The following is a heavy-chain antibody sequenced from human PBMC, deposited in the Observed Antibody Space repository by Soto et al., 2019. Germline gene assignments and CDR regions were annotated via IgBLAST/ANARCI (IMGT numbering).Heavy chain of an antibody. CDR1: GFAFSGYG. D-gene: IGHD2-15*01. J-gene: IGHJ6*02. Sequence: PGGSLRLSCAASGFAFSGYGMHWVRQAPGKGLEWVAFIWFDGSDALYSDSVKGRFSITSDNSKNTLFLQLNSLRGDDTAVYYCAREGYCSGGGCPGGMDVWGQGTTVTVSS. CDR2: IWFDGSDA. V-gene: IGHV3-33*01. CDR3: AREGYCSGGGCPGGMDV.